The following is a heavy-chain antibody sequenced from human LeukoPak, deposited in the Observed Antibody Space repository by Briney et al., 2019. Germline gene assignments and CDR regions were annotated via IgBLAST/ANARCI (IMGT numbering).Heavy chain of an antibody. Sequence: SETLSLTCTVSGGSIGTYYWSWIRQPAGKGLEWLGRVCTTGGANYNPSLKSRVTMSLDNSKNLLSMKLKSVTAADTAVYYCVRDGPSWGLLWGQGALVTVSS. CDR1: GGSIGTYY. CDR2: VCTTGGA. J-gene: IGHJ4*02. V-gene: IGHV4-4*07. CDR3: VRDGPSWGLL. D-gene: IGHD7-27*01.